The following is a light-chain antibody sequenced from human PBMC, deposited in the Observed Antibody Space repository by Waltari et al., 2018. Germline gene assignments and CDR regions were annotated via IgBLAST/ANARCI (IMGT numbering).Light chain of an antibody. J-gene: IGLJ3*02. V-gene: IGLV1-47*01. CDR1: NSNIGNNH. CDR3: GGWDDSLNGWV. CDR2: RNN. Sequence: QSVMTQPPSASGTPGQRVTISCSGSNSNIGNNHVYWYQQLPGAAPNLLIYRNNQRPSGVPDRFSVSKSGTSASLAISGLRSEDEGDYYCGGWDDSLNGWVFGGGTKLTVL.